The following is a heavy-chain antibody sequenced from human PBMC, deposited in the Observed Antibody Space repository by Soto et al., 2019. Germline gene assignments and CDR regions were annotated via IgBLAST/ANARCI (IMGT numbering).Heavy chain of an antibody. CDR2: ISYDGSNK. J-gene: IGHJ5*02. Sequence: GGSLRLSCAASGFTFSSYAMHWVRQAPGKGLEWVAVISYDGSNKYYADSVKGRFTISRDNSKNTLYLQMNSLRAEDTAVYYCARGYDDYVWGSYNWFDPWGQGTLVTVSS. CDR1: GFTFSSYA. V-gene: IGHV3-30-3*01. CDR3: ARGYDDYVWGSYNWFDP. D-gene: IGHD3-16*01.